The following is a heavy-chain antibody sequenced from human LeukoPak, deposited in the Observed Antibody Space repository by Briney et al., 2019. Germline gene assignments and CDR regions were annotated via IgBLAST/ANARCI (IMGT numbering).Heavy chain of an antibody. V-gene: IGHV3-11*01. CDR3: AREWSGSYGMDFDY. CDR2: ISSSGSTI. Sequence: GGSLRLSCAASGFTFSNYWMSWVRQAPGKGLEWVSYISSSGSTIYYADSVKGRFTISRDNAKNSLYLQMNSLRAEDTAVYYCAREWSGSYGMDFDYWGQGTLVTVSS. J-gene: IGHJ4*02. D-gene: IGHD1-26*01. CDR1: GFTFSNYW.